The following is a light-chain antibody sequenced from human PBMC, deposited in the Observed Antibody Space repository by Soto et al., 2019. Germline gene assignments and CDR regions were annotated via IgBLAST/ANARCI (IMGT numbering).Light chain of an antibody. J-gene: IGLJ2*01. CDR1: SSNIGAGYD. CDR3: QSYDSSLSGYVV. CDR2: GNS. V-gene: IGLV1-40*01. Sequence: QSVLTQPPSVSGAPGQRVTISCTGSSSNIGAGYDVHWYQPLPGTAPKLLIYGNSNRPSGVPDRFSGSKSGTSASLAITGLQAEDEADYYCQSYDSSLSGYVVFGGGNKLTVL.